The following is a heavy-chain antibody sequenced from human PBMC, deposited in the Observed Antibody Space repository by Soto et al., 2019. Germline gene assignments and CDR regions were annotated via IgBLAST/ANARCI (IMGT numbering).Heavy chain of an antibody. D-gene: IGHD3-3*01. CDR2: IYYSGST. J-gene: IGHJ4*02. CDR3: ATASRRDFWSGYYPTPPDFDY. CDR1: GGSISSYY. V-gene: IGHV4-59*01. Sequence: SETLSLTCTVSGGSISSYYWSWIRQPPGKGLEWIGYIYYSGSTNYNPSLKSRVTISVDTSKNQFSLKLSSVTAADTAVYYCATASRRDFWSGYYPTPPDFDYWGQGTLVTVSS.